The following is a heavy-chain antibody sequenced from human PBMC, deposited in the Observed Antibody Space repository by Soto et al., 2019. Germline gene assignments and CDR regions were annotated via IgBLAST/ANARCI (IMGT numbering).Heavy chain of an antibody. CDR1: GGSISSYY. V-gene: IGHV4-59*12. Sequence: SETLSLTCTVSGGSISSYYWSWIRQPPGKGLEWIGYIYYSGSTNYNPSLKSRVTISVDTSKNQFSLKLSSVTAADTAVYYCARTGIADGMDVWGQGTTVTVSS. CDR2: IYYSGST. CDR3: ARTGIADGMDV. J-gene: IGHJ6*02. D-gene: IGHD6-13*01.